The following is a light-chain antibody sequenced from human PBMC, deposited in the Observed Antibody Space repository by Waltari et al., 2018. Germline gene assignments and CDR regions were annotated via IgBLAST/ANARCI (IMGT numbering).Light chain of an antibody. Sequence: IVLTQSPATLSLSPGERPPLSCRASQSVSSYFVWYQQKPGQTPRLLIYGASTRATGIPARFSGSGSGTDFTLTISSLESEDFAVYYCHQRSNWPITFGQGTRLEIK. CDR3: HQRSNWPIT. J-gene: IGKJ5*01. CDR2: GAS. V-gene: IGKV3-11*01. CDR1: QSVSSY.